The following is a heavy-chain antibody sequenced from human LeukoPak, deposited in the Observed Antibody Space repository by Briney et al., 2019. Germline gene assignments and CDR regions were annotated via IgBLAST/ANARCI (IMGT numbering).Heavy chain of an antibody. V-gene: IGHV7-4-1*02. J-gene: IGHJ6*04. CDR1: GYSFTKYW. D-gene: IGHD3/OR15-3a*01. Sequence: GESLKISCKGSGYSFTKYWIGWVRQMPGKGLEWMGWINTNTGNPTYAQGFTGRFVFSLDTSVSTAYLQISSLKAEDTAVYYCARDRTLLDVWGKGTTVTISS. CDR2: INTNTGNP. CDR3: ARDRTLLDV.